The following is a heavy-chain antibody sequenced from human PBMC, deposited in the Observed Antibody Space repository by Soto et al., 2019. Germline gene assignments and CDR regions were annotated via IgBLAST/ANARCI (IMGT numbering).Heavy chain of an antibody. CDR1: GFTFSSYS. CDR2: ISSSSSTI. Sequence: GGSLRLSCAASGFTFSSYSMNWVRQAPGKGLEWVSYISSSSSTIYYADSVKGRFTISRDNAKNSLYLQMNSLRAEDTAVYYCARGAWLTFDYWGQGTLVTVSS. D-gene: IGHD5-12*01. J-gene: IGHJ4*02. V-gene: IGHV3-48*01. CDR3: ARGAWLTFDY.